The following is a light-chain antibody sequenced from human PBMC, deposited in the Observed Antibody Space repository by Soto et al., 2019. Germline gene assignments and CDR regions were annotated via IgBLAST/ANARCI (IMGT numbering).Light chain of an antibody. CDR1: SSSIGRNT. V-gene: IGLV1-44*01. CDR3: AAWDDSLNGWV. J-gene: IGLJ3*02. CDR2: SNN. Sequence: QSVLTQPPSASATPGQRVTISCSGSSSSIGRNTVDWYQQLPGTAPKLLVYSNNQRPSGVPDRFSGSKSGTSGSLAISGLQSEDEADYYCAAWDDSLNGWVFGGGTKLTVL.